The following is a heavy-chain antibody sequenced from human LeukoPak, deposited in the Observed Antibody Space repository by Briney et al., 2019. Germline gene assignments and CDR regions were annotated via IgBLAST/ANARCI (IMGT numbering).Heavy chain of an antibody. CDR2: ISYDGSNK. Sequence: GGSLRLSCAASGFTFSSYGMHWVRQAPGKGLEWVAVISYDGSNKYYADSVKGRFTISRDNSKNTLYLQMNSLRAEDTAVYYCASHVDIVARGAFDIWGQGTMVTVSS. CDR1: GFTFSSYG. CDR3: ASHVDIVARGAFDI. J-gene: IGHJ3*02. V-gene: IGHV3-30*03. D-gene: IGHD5-12*01.